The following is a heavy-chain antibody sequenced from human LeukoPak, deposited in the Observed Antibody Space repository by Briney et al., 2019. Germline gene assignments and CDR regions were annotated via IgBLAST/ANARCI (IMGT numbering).Heavy chain of an antibody. D-gene: IGHD2/OR15-2a*01. J-gene: IGHJ4*02. CDR3: AKDIPYFLSDY. CDR1: GFTFSNYW. CDR2: IKQDGSEK. V-gene: IGHV3-7*01. Sequence: GGSLRLSCTASGFTFSNYWMTWVRQAPGKGLEWVASIKQDGSEKQYVGSVRGRFTISRDNAKNVLDLQMDSLTAEDTALYYCAKDIPYFLSDYWCQLSLVNV.